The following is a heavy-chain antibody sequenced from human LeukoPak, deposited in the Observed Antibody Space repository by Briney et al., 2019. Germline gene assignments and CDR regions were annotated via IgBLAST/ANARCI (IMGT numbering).Heavy chain of an antibody. V-gene: IGHV3-64D*06. CDR3: VKGNSVKYLPRYGMDV. J-gene: IGHJ6*04. Sequence: GSLRLSCSASGFTFSTYAMHWVRQAPGKGLEYVSAISSNGGSTYYADSVKGRFTISRDNSKNTLYLQMSSLRAEDTAVYYCVKGNSVKYLPRYGMDVWGKGTTVTVSS. CDR1: GFTFSTYA. D-gene: IGHD2/OR15-2a*01. CDR2: ISSNGGST.